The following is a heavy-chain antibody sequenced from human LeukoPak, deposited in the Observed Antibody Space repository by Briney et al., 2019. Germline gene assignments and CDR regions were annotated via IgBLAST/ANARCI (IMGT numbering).Heavy chain of an antibody. CDR1: GITFSSYA. CDR2: ISGSGGST. J-gene: IGHJ4*02. D-gene: IGHD5-12*01. V-gene: IGHV3-23*01. CDR3: AKDPADIVATIWDDY. Sequence: QTGGSLRLSCAASGITFSSYAMSWVRQAPGKGLEWVSAISGSGGSTYYADSVKGRFTISRDNSKNTLYLQMNSLRAEDTAVYYCAKDPADIVATIWDDYWGQGTLVTVSS.